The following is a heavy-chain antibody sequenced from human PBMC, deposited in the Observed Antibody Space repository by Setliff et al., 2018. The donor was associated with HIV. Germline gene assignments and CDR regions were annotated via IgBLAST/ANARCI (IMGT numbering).Heavy chain of an antibody. CDR1: GFTFTTYP. CDR2: ISGSGAST. CDR3: AKGRYGGYDWGTLDI. D-gene: IGHD5-12*01. Sequence: GGSLRLSCVASGFTFTTYPMSWVRQAPGKGLEWVLVISGSGASTYYADSVKGRLTISRDNSKNTLYLQMNSLRVEDTAVYYCAKGRYGGYDWGTLDIWGQGTMVTVSS. V-gene: IGHV3-23*01. J-gene: IGHJ3*02.